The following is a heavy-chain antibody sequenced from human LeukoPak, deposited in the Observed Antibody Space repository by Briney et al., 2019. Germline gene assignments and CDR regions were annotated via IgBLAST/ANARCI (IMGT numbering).Heavy chain of an antibody. CDR1: GFTFSSYA. CDR3: AKSPRGGYTDH. CDR2: ISGSGGST. J-gene: IGHJ4*02. Sequence: PGGFLRLSCAASGFTFSSYAMSWVRQAPGKGLEWVSSISGSGGSTYYADSVKGRFTISRDNSKNTLYLQMSSLGAEDTAVYYCAKSPRGGYTDHWGQGTLVTVSS. D-gene: IGHD1-26*01. V-gene: IGHV3-23*01.